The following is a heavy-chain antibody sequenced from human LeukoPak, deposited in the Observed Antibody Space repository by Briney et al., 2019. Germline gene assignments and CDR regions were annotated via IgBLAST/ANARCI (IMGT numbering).Heavy chain of an antibody. CDR3: AGLPRYNWNEPLDY. D-gene: IGHD1-20*01. CDR1: GYTFTDYY. Sequence: ASVKVSCKAFGYTFTDYYMHWVRQAPGQGLEWMGWINPNSGGTKYAQNFQGRVTMTRDTSINTAYVELTRLTYDDTAVYYCAGLPRYNWNEPLDYWGQGTLVTVSS. J-gene: IGHJ4*02. V-gene: IGHV1-2*02. CDR2: INPNSGGT.